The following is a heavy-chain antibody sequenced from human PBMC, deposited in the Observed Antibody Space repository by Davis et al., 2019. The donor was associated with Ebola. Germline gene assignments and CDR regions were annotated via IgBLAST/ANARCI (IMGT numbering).Heavy chain of an antibody. J-gene: IGHJ6*02. CDR1: GGGGKRAG. CDR3: TRIQGGYYFGMDV. D-gene: IGHD5-18*01. CDR2: IKSKADYGTT. V-gene: IGHV3-15*01. Sequence: GESLKISWEAAGGGGKRAGMSWVRQAPGKGLEWLGRIKSKADYGTTDYAAPVTGRFTISRDDSKNTLYLQMDSLKTEDTAVYYCTRIQGGYYFGMDVCGQGTTFPFSS.